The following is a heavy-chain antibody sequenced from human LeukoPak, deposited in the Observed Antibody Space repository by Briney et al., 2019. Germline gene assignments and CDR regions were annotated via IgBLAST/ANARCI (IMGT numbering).Heavy chain of an antibody. Sequence: SVKVSCKASGGTFSSYAISWVRQAPGQGLEWMGGIIPIFGTANYAQKFQGRVTITTDESTSTAYMKLSSLRSEDTAVYYCARDGDYDFWSGPHNWFDPWGQGTLVTVSS. CDR2: IIPIFGTA. J-gene: IGHJ5*02. CDR3: ARDGDYDFWSGPHNWFDP. CDR1: GGTFSSYA. V-gene: IGHV1-69*05. D-gene: IGHD3-3*01.